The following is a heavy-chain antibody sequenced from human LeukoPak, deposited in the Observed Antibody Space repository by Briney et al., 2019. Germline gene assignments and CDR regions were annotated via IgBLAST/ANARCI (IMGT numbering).Heavy chain of an antibody. J-gene: IGHJ4*02. CDR3: TVGGHNDVWLTYYYGY. CDR1: GFPFTNAW. Sequence: GGSLRLSCAASGFPFTNAWMTWVRLAPGKGLEWVGRIRSQGFGGTTDYAAPVRGRFTISRNDSKDTVYPQMASLKIEDTAVYCCTVGGHNDVWLTYYYGYWGQGTRVTVSS. D-gene: IGHD3-3*01. V-gene: IGHV3-15*01. CDR2: IRSQGFGGTT.